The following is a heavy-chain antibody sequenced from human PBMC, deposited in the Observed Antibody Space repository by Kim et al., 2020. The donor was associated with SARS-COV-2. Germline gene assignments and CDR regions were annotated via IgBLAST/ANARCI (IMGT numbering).Heavy chain of an antibody. CDR3: TTDPRIGGGTEGNY. Sequence: GGSLRLSCAASGFTFSNAWMSWVRQAPGKGLEWVGRIKSKTDGGTTDYAAPVKGRFTISRDDSKNTLYLQMNSLKTEDTAVYYCTTDPRIGGGTEGNYWGQGTLVTVSS. CDR1: GFTFSNAW. V-gene: IGHV3-15*01. D-gene: IGHD2-15*01. J-gene: IGHJ4*02. CDR2: IKSKTDGGTT.